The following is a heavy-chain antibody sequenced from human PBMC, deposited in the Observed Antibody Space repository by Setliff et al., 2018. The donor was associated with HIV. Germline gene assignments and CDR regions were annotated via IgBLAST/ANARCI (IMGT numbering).Heavy chain of an antibody. J-gene: IGHJ4*02. CDR3: ARGSGRFCSGGRCSAFDY. Sequence: SETLSLTCAVSGLSINSGYYWGWIRQPPGKGLEWIGSIYQTRTTYYNPSLKSRVTISVDTSQNQFSLRLSSVTAADTAVYYCARGSGRFCSGGRCSAFDYWGQGTLVTVS. CDR1: GLSINSGYY. CDR2: IYQTRTT. D-gene: IGHD2-15*01. V-gene: IGHV4-38-2*01.